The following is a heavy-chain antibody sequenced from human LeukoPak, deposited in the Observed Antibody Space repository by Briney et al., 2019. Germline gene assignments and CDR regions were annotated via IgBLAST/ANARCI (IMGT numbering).Heavy chain of an antibody. D-gene: IGHD2-21*01. CDR3: IRDEALWRLDY. CDR2: IDEGGTNA. Sequence: SGGSLRHSCAASGFTFSNHWMHWVRQVPGKGLVWVSRIDEGGTNAMYADSVKGRFSISKDNAKNTVNLQMNSLRAEDTGVYYCIRDEALWRLDYWGQGTLVTVSS. J-gene: IGHJ4*02. CDR1: GFTFSNHW. V-gene: IGHV3-74*03.